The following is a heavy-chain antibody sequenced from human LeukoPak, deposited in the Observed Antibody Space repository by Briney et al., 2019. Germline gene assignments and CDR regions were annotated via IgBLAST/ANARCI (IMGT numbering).Heavy chain of an antibody. V-gene: IGHV3-7*03. CDR1: GFNFRDHW. CDR3: AKNNGWFHLAQ. J-gene: IGHJ4*02. Sequence: GGSLRLSCAVSGFNFRDHWMDWARQAPGKGLEWVGHIKNDGSESYYVDSLKGRFSISRDNTNNALYLQMNSLRVEDTAVYYCAKNNGWFHLAQWGQGTLVTVSS. CDR2: IKNDGSES. D-gene: IGHD6-19*01.